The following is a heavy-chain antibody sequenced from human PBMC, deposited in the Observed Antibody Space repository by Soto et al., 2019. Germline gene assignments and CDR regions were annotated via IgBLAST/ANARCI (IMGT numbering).Heavy chain of an antibody. CDR2: INHSGST. Sequence: QVQLQQLGAGLLNPSETLSLTCAVYGGSFSGYYWSWIRQPPGKGLEWIGEINHSGSTNYNPSLKSRVTISVDTSKNQFSLKLSSVTAADTAVYYCARVLPLTGEVLDYWGQGTLVTVSS. J-gene: IGHJ4*02. V-gene: IGHV4-34*01. CDR1: GGSFSGYY. D-gene: IGHD7-27*01. CDR3: ARVLPLTGEVLDY.